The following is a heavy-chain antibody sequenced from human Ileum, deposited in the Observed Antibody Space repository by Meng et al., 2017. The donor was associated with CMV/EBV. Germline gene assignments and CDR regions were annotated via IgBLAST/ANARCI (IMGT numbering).Heavy chain of an antibody. CDR3: ARHYVWGDNHYYPLEF. V-gene: IGHV4-39*01. Sequence: SETLSLTCSVSGGSVSSINYFWAWIRQPPGKGLEWIGNINFGGNTYHQTSLKSRLTMSVDTSKNQFSLKLSSVTAADTAVYYCARHYVWGDNHYYPLEFWGQGILVTVSS. D-gene: IGHD3-16*01. J-gene: IGHJ4*02. CDR2: INFGGNT. CDR1: GGSVSSINYF.